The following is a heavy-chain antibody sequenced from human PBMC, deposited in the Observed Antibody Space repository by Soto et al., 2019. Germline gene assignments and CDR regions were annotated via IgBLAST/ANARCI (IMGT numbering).Heavy chain of an antibody. D-gene: IGHD2-2*01. CDR3: ARISSWGHLDY. J-gene: IGHJ4*02. CDR2: IFSNDEK. V-gene: IGHV2-26*01. CDR1: GFSLSNARMG. Sequence: QVTLKESGPVLVKPTETLTLTCTVSGFSLSNARMGVSWIRQPPGKALEWLAHIFSNDEKSYTTSLKSRLTISHDPSNTQVVRTMTNMDPVDTATYYCARISSWGHLDYWGQGTLVTVSS.